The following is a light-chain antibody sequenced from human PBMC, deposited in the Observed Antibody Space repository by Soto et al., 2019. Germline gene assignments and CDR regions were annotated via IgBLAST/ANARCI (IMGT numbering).Light chain of an antibody. V-gene: IGKV3-15*01. CDR1: QSVSIN. CDR3: QQYNNWPRT. Sequence: EIVMTQSPATLSVSPGERATLSCRASQSVSINLAWYQQKPGHAPRLLIYGASTRATGIPARFSGSGSGTEFTLTISSLQSEDFAVYYCQQYNNWPRTFGQGTKVEIK. CDR2: GAS. J-gene: IGKJ1*01.